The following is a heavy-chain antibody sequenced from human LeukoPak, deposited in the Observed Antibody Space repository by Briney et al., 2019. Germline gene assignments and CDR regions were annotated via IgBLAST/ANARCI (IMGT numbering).Heavy chain of an antibody. V-gene: IGHV1-18*01. Sequence: ASVKVSCKASGYTFTSCGINWVRQAPGQGLEWMGWISAYNGDTNYAQKLQGRVTMTTDTSTSTAYMELRSLRSDDTAVYYSARTSHYVDIAATIPYGIYYFDYWGQGTLVTVSS. D-gene: IGHD5-12*01. CDR3: ARTSHYVDIAATIPYGIYYFDY. J-gene: IGHJ4*02. CDR1: GYTFTSCG. CDR2: ISAYNGDT.